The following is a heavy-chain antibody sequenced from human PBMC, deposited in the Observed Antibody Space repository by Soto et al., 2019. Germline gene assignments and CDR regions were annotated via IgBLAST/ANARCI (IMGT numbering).Heavy chain of an antibody. CDR3: ARDLLAAGNYYYYYGMDV. CDR2: INPSGGST. V-gene: IGHV1-46*01. Sequence: GASVKVSCKASGYTFTSYYMHWVRQAPGQGLEWMGIINPSGGSTSYAQKFQGRVTMTRDTSTSTVYMELSSLRSEDTAVYYCARDLLAAGNYYYYYGMDVWGQGTTVTVSS. CDR1: GYTFTSYY. D-gene: IGHD6-13*01. J-gene: IGHJ6*02.